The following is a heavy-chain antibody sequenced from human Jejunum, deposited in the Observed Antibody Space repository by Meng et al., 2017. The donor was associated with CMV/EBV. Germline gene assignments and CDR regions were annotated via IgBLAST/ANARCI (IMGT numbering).Heavy chain of an antibody. V-gene: IGHV3-33*06. Sequence: GFTFSGDGMHWVRQDPGKGLEWVSFIWYDGSSEYYADSVKGRFTISRDNSKNTLYLQMNSLTTEDTAVYYCAKDWHWGTPDYGMNVWGQGSTVTVSS. J-gene: IGHJ6*02. CDR3: AKDWHWGTPDYGMNV. CDR1: GFTFSGDG. CDR2: IWYDGSSE. D-gene: IGHD7-27*01.